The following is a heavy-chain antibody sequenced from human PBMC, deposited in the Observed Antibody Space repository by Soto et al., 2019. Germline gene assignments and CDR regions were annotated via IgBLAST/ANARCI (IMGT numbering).Heavy chain of an antibody. Sequence: QVQLQESGPGLVKPSQTLSLTCTVSGGSISSGDYYWSWIRQPPGKGLEWIGYIYYSGSTYYNPSLKSRLTISLDTSINQFSVKLSSVTAADTAFYYCARTTMSTQRNFDYWGQGTLVTVSS. J-gene: IGHJ4*02. D-gene: IGHD4-17*01. CDR3: ARTTMSTQRNFDY. V-gene: IGHV4-30-4*01. CDR2: IYYSGST. CDR1: GGSISSGDYY.